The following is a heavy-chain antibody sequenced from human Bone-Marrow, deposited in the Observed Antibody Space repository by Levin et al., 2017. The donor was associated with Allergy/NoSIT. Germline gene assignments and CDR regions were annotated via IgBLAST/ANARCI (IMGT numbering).Heavy chain of an antibody. V-gene: IGHV4-39*01. CDR2: INYSGST. J-gene: IGHJ4*02. CDR3: ARHKWDGQSSLDH. Sequence: GSLRLSCSVSGVSLRGSSHYWGWIRHPPGKGLEWIGSINYSGSTYYTPSLKGRVTMSVDTSKNQFSLKLTSVTAADTAVYYCARHKWDGQSSLDHWGQGTLVTVSS. D-gene: IGHD1-26*01. CDR1: GVSLRGSSHY.